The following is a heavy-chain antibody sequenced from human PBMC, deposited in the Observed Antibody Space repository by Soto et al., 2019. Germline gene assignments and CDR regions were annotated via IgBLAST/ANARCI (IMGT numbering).Heavy chain of an antibody. CDR2: VFHTGTT. D-gene: IGHD6-19*01. J-gene: IGHJ4*02. Sequence: QVQLQESGPGLVKPSGTLSLTCAVSGDSVSSPYYWCWVRQPPGKGLEWIGEVFHTGTTSYNPSLRSRVTISMAKSINQFYLDLSSVTAADTAVYYCARSAGWYAVHSWGPGTLVLVSS. CDR1: GDSVSSPYY. CDR3: ARSAGWYAVHS. V-gene: IGHV4-4*02.